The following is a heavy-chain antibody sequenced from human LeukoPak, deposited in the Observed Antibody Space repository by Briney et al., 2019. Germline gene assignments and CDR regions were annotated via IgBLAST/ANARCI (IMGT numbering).Heavy chain of an antibody. CDR2: INPNSGGT. CDR3: ARDYYDSSGFGSFDY. D-gene: IGHD3-22*01. V-gene: IGHV1-2*02. CDR1: GYTFTAYY. J-gene: IGHJ4*02. Sequence: ASVKVSCKASGYTFTAYYMHWVRQAPGQGLEWMGWINPNSGGTNYAQKFQGRVTMTRDTSISTAYMELSRLRSDDMAVFYCARDYYDSSGFGSFDYWGQGTLVTVSS.